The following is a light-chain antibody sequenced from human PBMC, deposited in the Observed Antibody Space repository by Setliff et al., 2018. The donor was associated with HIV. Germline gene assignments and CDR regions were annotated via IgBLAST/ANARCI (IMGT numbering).Light chain of an antibody. J-gene: IGLJ3*02. CDR2: DVT. CDR3: SSYTSSGALWV. CDR1: SSDVGGYNY. V-gene: IGLV2-14*01. Sequence: SVLTQPASVSGSPGQSITISCTGTSSDVGGYNYVSWYQQHPGKAPILMIYDVTDRPSGVSNRFSGSKSGNTASLTISGLQAEDEADYYCSSYTSSGALWVFGGGTKVTVL.